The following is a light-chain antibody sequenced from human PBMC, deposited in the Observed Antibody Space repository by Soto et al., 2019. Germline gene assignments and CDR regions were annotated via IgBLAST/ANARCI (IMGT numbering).Light chain of an antibody. V-gene: IGLV2-14*03. CDR3: SSYTSSSTWL. CDR1: SSDVGAYNY. Sequence: QSALTQPASVSGSPGQSITISCTGTSSDVGAYNYVSWYQQHPGKAPKLMIYEVSNRPSGVSNCFSGSKSANTASLTISGLQAGDEADYYCSSYTSSSTWLFGGGTKLTVL. J-gene: IGLJ3*02. CDR2: EVS.